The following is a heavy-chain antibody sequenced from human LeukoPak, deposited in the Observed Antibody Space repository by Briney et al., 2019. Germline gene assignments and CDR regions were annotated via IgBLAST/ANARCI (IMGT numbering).Heavy chain of an antibody. CDR1: GYTFTGYY. J-gene: IGHJ6*03. V-gene: IGHV1-2*02. CDR3: ARGRDCGGDCYPYYYYYYMDV. Sequence: ASVKVSCKASGYTFTGYYIHWVRQAPGQGLEWMGWINPNSGGTNNAQKFQGRVTMTRDTSTSTVYMELGSLRSEDTAVYYCARGRDCGGDCYPYYYYYYMDVWGKGTTVTVSS. CDR2: INPNSGGT. D-gene: IGHD2-21*02.